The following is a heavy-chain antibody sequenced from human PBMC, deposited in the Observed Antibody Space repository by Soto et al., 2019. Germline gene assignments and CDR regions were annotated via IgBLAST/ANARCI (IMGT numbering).Heavy chain of an antibody. CDR2: ISKSDYT. J-gene: IGHJ4*02. V-gene: IGHV3-21*01. Sequence: GGSLRLSCTVSGFAFNNYVINWVRQAPGKGLEWVSSISKSDYTYYSDAVTGRFTISRDNAKNSVSLQMNTLRVEDTAVYYCAREDSIIIPAVSDFWGKGTLVTVSS. CDR1: GFAFNNYV. D-gene: IGHD2-2*01. CDR3: AREDSIIIPAVSDF.